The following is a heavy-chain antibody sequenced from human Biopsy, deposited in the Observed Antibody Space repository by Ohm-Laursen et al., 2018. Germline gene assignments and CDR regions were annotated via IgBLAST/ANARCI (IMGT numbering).Heavy chain of an antibody. D-gene: IGHD3-22*01. CDR2: ISWNSGNL. Sequence: SLRLSCAASGFRFYDYAMHWVRQVPGKGLEWVSVISWNSGNLGYANSVKGRFITARDNGKNSLYLDVSSLGPEDAAFYYCAKGLQGCYESSGFSKWGQGTQVTVSS. V-gene: IGHV3-9*01. CDR1: GFRFYDYA. CDR3: AKGLQGCYESSGFSK. J-gene: IGHJ4*02.